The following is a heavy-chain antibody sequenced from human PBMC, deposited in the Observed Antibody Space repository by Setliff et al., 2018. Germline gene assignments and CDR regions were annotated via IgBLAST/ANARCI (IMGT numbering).Heavy chain of an antibody. CDR3: ARDGGAAMDEFHYYYMDV. Sequence: SETLSLTCTVSGGSISSYYWSWIRQPAGKGLEWIGRIYTSGSTNYNPSLKSRVTMSVDTSKNQFSLKLSSVTAADTAVYYCARDGGAAMDEFHYYYMDVWGKGTTVTVSS. J-gene: IGHJ6*03. V-gene: IGHV4-4*07. CDR1: GGSISSYY. CDR2: IYTSGST. D-gene: IGHD5-18*01.